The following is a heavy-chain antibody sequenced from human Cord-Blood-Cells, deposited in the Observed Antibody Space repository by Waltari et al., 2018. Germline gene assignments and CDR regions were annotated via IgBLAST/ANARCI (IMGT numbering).Heavy chain of an antibody. V-gene: IGHV3-30*18. CDR2: ISYDGSNK. D-gene: IGHD6-6*01. CDR1: GFTFSSYG. Sequence: QVQLVESGGGVVQPGRSLRLSCAAYGFTFSSYGITWVRQAPGKGLEWVAVISYDGSNKYYADSVKGRFTISRDNSKNTLYLQMNSLRAEDTAVYYCAKDLGGSSSFDYWGQGTLVTVSS. CDR3: AKDLGGSSSFDY. J-gene: IGHJ4*02.